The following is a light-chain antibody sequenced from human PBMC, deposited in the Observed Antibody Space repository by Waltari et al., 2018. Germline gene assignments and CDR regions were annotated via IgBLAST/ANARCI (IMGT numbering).Light chain of an antibody. CDR2: GVN. CDR3: SSYTSRATRV. V-gene: IGLV2-14*03. Sequence: QSALTQPAPVSGSPRQSIPISCTGTSSDIGGYDSVARYQQHPGKAPKLIIHGVNERPSGVATRFSGSKSGNTASLTISGLQAEDEAVFYCSSYTSRATRVFGGGTKVTVL. CDR1: SSDIGGYDS. J-gene: IGLJ3*02.